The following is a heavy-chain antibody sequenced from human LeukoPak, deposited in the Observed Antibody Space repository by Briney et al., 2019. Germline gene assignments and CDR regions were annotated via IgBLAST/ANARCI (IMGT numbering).Heavy chain of an antibody. D-gene: IGHD2-2*01. CDR3: ARGSSTSLDY. Sequence: GGSLRLSCAASGFTFSSYAMRWVRQAPGKGLEWGAVISYDGSNKYYVDSVKGRFTISRDNSKNTLYLQMNSLGAEDTAVYYCARGSSTSLDYWGKGTLVTVS. CDR1: GFTFSSYA. V-gene: IGHV3-30-3*01. CDR2: ISYDGSNK. J-gene: IGHJ4*02.